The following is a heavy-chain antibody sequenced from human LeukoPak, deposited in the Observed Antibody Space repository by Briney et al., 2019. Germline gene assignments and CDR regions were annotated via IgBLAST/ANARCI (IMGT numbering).Heavy chain of an antibody. Sequence: GGSLRLSCAASGFTFSDYNMRWIRQAPGKGLEWISYIDRFSSAIFYADSVQGRFTISRDNSKNSVYLQMDSLRVDDMAEYYCVRERSMRGAYGDDSLVLDYWGQGTRVTVSS. J-gene: IGHJ4*02. D-gene: IGHD4-23*01. CDR2: IDRFSSAI. V-gene: IGHV3-11*04. CDR1: GFTFSDYN. CDR3: VRERSMRGAYGDDSLVLDY.